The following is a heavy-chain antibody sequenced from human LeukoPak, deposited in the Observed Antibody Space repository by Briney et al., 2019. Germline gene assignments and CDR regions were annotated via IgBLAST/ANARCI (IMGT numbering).Heavy chain of an antibody. Sequence: GGSLRLSCAVSGFTFSVYGMNWVRQAPRKGLEWLSHISSGGTTIYYADSVKGRFTVSRDNVENSLFLQMNSLRVDDMAVYYCVRDFEVPAAAPDYYYFYYMDVWGTGTTVTVSS. J-gene: IGHJ6*03. V-gene: IGHV3-48*04. D-gene: IGHD2-2*01. CDR1: GFTFSVYG. CDR2: ISSGGTTI. CDR3: VRDFEVPAAAPDYYYFYYMDV.